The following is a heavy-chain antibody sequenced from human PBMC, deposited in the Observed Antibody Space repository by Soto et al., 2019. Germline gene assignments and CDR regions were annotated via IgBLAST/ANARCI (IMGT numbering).Heavy chain of an antibody. Sequence: PSEPLSPTCSVSGGSINSSSYFWGWVRQPPGKGLEGIGSIYYSGSTYYNPSLRTRVTLSVDTSMNQFSLTLSSGTAAATAVFYCARQYSSGSRKWFGPWGQGTLVTVSS. CDR2: IYYSGST. D-gene: IGHD6-19*01. CDR3: ARQYSSGSRKWFGP. CDR1: GGSINSSSYF. V-gene: IGHV4-39*01. J-gene: IGHJ5*02.